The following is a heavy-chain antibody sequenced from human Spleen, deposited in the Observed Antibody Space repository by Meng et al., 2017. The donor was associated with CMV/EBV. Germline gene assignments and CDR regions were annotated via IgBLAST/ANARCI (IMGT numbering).Heavy chain of an antibody. CDR1: GFNFSRYD. CDR3: ARATYCNSTNCYPWGMDV. CDR2: IGTAGDT. J-gene: IGHJ6*02. D-gene: IGHD2-2*01. V-gene: IGHV3-13*01. Sequence: GGSLRLSCAASGFNFSRYDMHWVRQGTGKGLEWVSGIGTAGDTYYPDSVKGRFTISRENARNSLHLQMNSLRAGDTAVYFCARATYCNSTNCYPWGMDVWGQGTTVTVSS.